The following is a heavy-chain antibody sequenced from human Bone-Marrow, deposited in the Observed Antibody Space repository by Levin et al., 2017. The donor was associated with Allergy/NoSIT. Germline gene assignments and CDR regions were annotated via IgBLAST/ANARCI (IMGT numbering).Heavy chain of an antibody. V-gene: IGHV3-30*18. D-gene: IGHD6-13*01. CDR3: AKAGQQLVPFDI. J-gene: IGHJ3*02. Sequence: GGSLRLSCAASGFTFSSYGMHWVRQAPGKGLEWVAVISYDGSNKYYADSVKGRFTISRDNSKNTLYLQMNSLRAEDTAVYYCAKAGQQLVPFDIWGQGTMVTVSS. CDR1: GFTFSSYG. CDR2: ISYDGSNK.